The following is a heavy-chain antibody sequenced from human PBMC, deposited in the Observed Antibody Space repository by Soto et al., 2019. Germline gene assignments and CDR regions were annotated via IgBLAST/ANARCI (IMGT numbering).Heavy chain of an antibody. V-gene: IGHV3-74*01. J-gene: IGHJ3*02. CDR2: VSDDGSST. CDR3: ARGGGKSDRTSAFDI. CDR1: GFTFTNYP. D-gene: IGHD2-21*02. Sequence: GGSLRLSCAASGFTFTNYPMHWVRQAPGKGLVWVSRVSDDGSSTKYTDSVKGRFTISRDNAKNTLSLQMNSLRAEDTAIYYCARGGGKSDRTSAFDIWGPGTMVTVSS.